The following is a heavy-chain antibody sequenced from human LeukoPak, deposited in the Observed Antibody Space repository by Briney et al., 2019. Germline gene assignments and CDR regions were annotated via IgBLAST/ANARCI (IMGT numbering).Heavy chain of an antibody. CDR3: ARPYYYGSGSYLY. CDR1: GFTFSSYA. Sequence: PGGSLRPSCAASGFTFSSYAMHWVRQAPGKGLEYVSAISSNGGSTYYANSVKGRFTISRDNSKNTLYLQMGSLRAEDMAVYYCARPYYYGSGSYLYWGQGTLVTVSS. V-gene: IGHV3-64*01. J-gene: IGHJ4*02. CDR2: ISSNGGST. D-gene: IGHD3-10*01.